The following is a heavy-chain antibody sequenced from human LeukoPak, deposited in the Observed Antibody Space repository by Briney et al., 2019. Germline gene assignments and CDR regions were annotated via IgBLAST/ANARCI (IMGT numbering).Heavy chain of an antibody. CDR1: GGSISSSSHS. D-gene: IGHD6-13*01. V-gene: IGHV4-39*01. CDR3: AQSLGSINCIGNWVDP. Sequence: SDTLSLTCTVSGGSISSSSHSWGWIRQPPGKGLEWSGSIYYTGRTYYNPSLKSRVTISADTSKTQFSLKLSSVTAADTAVYYCAQSLGSINCIGNWVDPWGQGTLVTVSS. J-gene: IGHJ5*02. CDR2: IYYTGRT.